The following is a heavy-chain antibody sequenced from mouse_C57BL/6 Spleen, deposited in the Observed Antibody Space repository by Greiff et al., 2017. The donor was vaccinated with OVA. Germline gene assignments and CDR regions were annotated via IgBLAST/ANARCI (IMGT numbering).Heavy chain of an antibody. CDR3: ARRVDYGNDEGAMDY. CDR2: INPGSGGT. Sequence: QVQLKESGAELVRPGTSVKVSCKASGYAFTTYLIEWVKQRPEQGLEWIGEINPGSGGTNYNEKFKGKATLTADKSSSTAYMQLSSLTSEDSAVYFCARRVDYGNDEGAMDYWGQGTSVTVSS. J-gene: IGHJ4*01. V-gene: IGHV1-54*01. D-gene: IGHD2-2*01. CDR1: GYAFTTYL.